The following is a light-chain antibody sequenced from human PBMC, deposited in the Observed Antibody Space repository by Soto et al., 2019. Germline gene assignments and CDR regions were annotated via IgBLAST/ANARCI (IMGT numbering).Light chain of an antibody. Sequence: QSALTQPASVSGSPGKSITISCTGTSSDVGSYNLVSWYQQHLGKAPKLMIYEVSKRPSGFSNRFSGSKSGNTASLTISGLQAEDEANYSCCSYAGSSTVFGGGTKLTVL. CDR2: EVS. J-gene: IGLJ3*02. V-gene: IGLV2-23*02. CDR1: SSDVGSYNL. CDR3: CSYAGSSTV.